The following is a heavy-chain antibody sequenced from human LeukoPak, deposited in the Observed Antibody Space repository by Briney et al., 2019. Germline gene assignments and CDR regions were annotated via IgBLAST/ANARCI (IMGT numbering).Heavy chain of an antibody. D-gene: IGHD6-19*01. CDR2: ISAYNGNT. CDR1: GYTFTTYG. Sequence: ASVMVSCKASGYTFTTYGITWVRRAPAQGLEWMGWISAYNGNTKYAQKFQGRVTMTTDTSTSAAYMELRSLRSDDTAVYYCARAGGAVADQFDYWGQGTLVTVSS. CDR3: ARAGGAVADQFDY. J-gene: IGHJ4*02. V-gene: IGHV1-18*04.